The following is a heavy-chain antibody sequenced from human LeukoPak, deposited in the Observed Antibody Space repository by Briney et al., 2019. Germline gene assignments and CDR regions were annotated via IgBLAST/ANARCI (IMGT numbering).Heavy chain of an antibody. Sequence: GGSLRLSCAASGFTFSGYWMHWVRQAPGKGLVWVSRIDSDGSSTGYADFVKGRFTISRDNAKNTLYLQVNSLTAEDTAVYYCASGKSFNSGWSRVDFWGQGTLVTVSS. CDR2: IDSDGSST. CDR3: ASGKSFNSGWSRVDF. D-gene: IGHD6-19*01. CDR1: GFTFSGYW. V-gene: IGHV3-74*01. J-gene: IGHJ4*02.